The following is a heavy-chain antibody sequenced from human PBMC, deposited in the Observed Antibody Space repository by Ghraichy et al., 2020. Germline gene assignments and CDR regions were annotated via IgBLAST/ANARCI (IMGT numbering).Heavy chain of an antibody. Sequence: ASVKVSCKASGYTFTNDAFSWARQAPVQGLEWMGWINAYNGDTKYVQKLQGRVTMTTDTSTSTAYMELRSLRSDDTAVYYCATHRSGTYSDFYYGLDVWGQGTTVTVSS. CDR2: INAYNGDT. V-gene: IGHV1-18*04. CDR1: GYTFTNDA. CDR3: ATHRSGTYSDFYYGLDV. D-gene: IGHD4-11*01. J-gene: IGHJ6*02.